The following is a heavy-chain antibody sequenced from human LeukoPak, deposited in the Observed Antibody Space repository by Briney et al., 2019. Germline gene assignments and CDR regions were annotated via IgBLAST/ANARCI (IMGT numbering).Heavy chain of an antibody. V-gene: IGHV3-23*01. CDR1: GFTFNNYA. CDR2: LSGGAGRT. J-gene: IGHJ4*02. Sequence: GGSLRLPCAASGFTFNNYAMNWVRQAPGKGLEWVSALSGGAGRTYYADSVKGRFTISRDNSKNTLYLQMNSLRAEDTAVYYCAKQVVAPGYWGQGTLVTVSS. D-gene: IGHD2-15*01. CDR3: AKQVVAPGY.